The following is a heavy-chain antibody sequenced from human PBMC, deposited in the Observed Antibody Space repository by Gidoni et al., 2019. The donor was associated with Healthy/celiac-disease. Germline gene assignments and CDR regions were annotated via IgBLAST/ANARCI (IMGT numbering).Heavy chain of an antibody. V-gene: IGHV1-69*12. Sequence: QVQLVQSGAEVKTPGSSVTVSCKASGGTLSSSAISWVRQAPGQGLEWMGGIIPIFGTANYAQKFQGRVTITADESTSTAYMELSSLRSEDTAVYYCARVAIGAAAGPEDYWGQGTLVTVSS. CDR1: GGTLSSSA. J-gene: IGHJ4*02. CDR2: IIPIFGTA. CDR3: ARVAIGAAAGPEDY. D-gene: IGHD6-13*01.